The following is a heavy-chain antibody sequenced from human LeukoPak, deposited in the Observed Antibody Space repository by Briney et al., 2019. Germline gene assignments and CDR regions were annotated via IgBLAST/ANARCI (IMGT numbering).Heavy chain of an antibody. CDR2: IYTSGST. D-gene: IGHD3-22*01. Sequence: PSETLSLTCTVSGGSISSYYWSWIRQPAGKGLEWIGRIYTSGSTNYNPSLKSRVTMSVDTSKNQFSLKLSSVTAADTAVYYCARLSRGNYDSSGYYYRPHYYYYMDVWGKGTTVTVSS. J-gene: IGHJ6*03. V-gene: IGHV4-4*07. CDR1: GGSISSYY. CDR3: ARLSRGNYDSSGYYYRPHYYYYMDV.